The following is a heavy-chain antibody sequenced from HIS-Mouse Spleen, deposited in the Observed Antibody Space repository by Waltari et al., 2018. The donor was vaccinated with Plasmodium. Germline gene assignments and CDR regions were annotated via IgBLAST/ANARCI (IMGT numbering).Heavy chain of an antibody. J-gene: IGHJ3*02. V-gene: IGHV3-7*01. D-gene: IGHD7-27*01. Sequence: EVQLVESGGGLVQPGGSLDLPCAASGFPFCSSLMPWARPAPGKGLEWVANIKQDGSEKYYVDSVKGRFTISRDNAKNSLYLQMNSLRAEDTAVYYCARLRRANWGMADAFDIWGQGTMVTVSS. CDR3: ARLRRANWGMADAFDI. CDR1: GFPFCSSL. CDR2: IKQDGSEK.